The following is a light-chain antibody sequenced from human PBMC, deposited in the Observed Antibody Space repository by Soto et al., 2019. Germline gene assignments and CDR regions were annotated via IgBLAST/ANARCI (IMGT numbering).Light chain of an antibody. V-gene: IGLV2-23*01. CDR1: STDVCAYHL. CDR3: SSYTGSYTLM. Sequence: SALTQPASLSGSPGQSITIACTGSSTDVCAYHLVSWYQHVPGKVPQLIISETTKRPSRVSNRFSGSKTGNTASLTISGLLAEDEADYYCSSYTGSYTLMFGGGTKVTVL. J-gene: IGLJ3*02. CDR2: ETT.